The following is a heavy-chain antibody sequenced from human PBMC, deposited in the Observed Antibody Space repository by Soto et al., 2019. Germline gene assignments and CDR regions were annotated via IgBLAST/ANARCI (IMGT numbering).Heavy chain of an antibody. CDR2: IYYSGST. CDR3: ARHYLGTVTRTVFSAFDI. J-gene: IGHJ3*02. D-gene: IGHD4-17*01. CDR1: GGSISSYY. V-gene: IGHV4-59*08. Sequence: QVQLQESGPGLVTPSETLSLTCTVSGGSISSYYWSWIRQPPGKGLEWIGYIYYSGSTNYNPSLKSRVTRSVDTSKNQFSRKLSSVTAADTAVYYCARHYLGTVTRTVFSAFDIWGQGTMVTVSS.